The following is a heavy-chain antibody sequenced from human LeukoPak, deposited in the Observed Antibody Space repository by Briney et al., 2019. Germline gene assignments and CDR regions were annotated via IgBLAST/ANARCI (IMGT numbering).Heavy chain of an antibody. V-gene: IGHV3-30*18. J-gene: IGHJ5*02. D-gene: IGHD5-24*01. CDR2: ISYDGTNK. Sequence: GGSLRLSCAASGFTFSTYGMPWVRQAPGKGLEWVTIISYDGTNKYYADSVKGRFTISRDNSKNTLDLQMDSLRAEDTAVYYCAKDLAPHRDGSHHGADAWGQGTLVTVSS. CDR1: GFTFSTYG. CDR3: AKDLAPHRDGSHHGADA.